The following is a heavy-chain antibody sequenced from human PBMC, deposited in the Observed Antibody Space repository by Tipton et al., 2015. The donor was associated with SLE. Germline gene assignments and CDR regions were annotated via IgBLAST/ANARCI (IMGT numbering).Heavy chain of an antibody. CDR2: IYHTGYT. Sequence: TLSLTCTVSGASVSAHYWTWIRQGQGKGLEWIGFIYHTGYTNSNPSLKSRVTISLDTSKNEFSLTLTSVSPADTAVYYCARDVIGSGWYNFQYWGRGTLVSVSP. CDR1: GASVSAHY. V-gene: IGHV4-59*02. D-gene: IGHD6-19*01. CDR3: ARDVIGSGWYNFQY. J-gene: IGHJ1*01.